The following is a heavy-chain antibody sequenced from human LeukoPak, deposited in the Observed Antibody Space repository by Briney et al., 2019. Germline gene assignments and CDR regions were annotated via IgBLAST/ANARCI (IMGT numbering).Heavy chain of an antibody. J-gene: IGHJ4*02. D-gene: IGHD3-22*01. CDR1: GYSFTSYW. Sequence: GESLRISCKGSGYSFTSYWISWVRQTPGKGLEWMGRIDPSDSYTNYSPSFQGHVTISADRSINTAYLQWSSLKASDTAIYYCARHLGGYTHFDYWGQGTLVTVSS. CDR2: IDPSDSYT. V-gene: IGHV5-10-1*01. CDR3: ARHLGGYTHFDY.